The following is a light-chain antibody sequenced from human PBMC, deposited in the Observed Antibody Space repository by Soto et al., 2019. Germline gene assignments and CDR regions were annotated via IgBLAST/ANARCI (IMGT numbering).Light chain of an antibody. J-gene: IGLJ3*02. CDR3: CSYAGRSTLV. V-gene: IGLV2-23*01. CDR1: SSDVGSYNL. CDR2: EGS. Sequence: QSVLTQPASVSGSPGQSITISCTGTSSDVGSYNLVSWYQQHPGKAPKVMIYEGSQRPSGVSKRFSGSKSGNTASLTISGLQAEDEADYYCCSYAGRSTLVFGGGTKLTVL.